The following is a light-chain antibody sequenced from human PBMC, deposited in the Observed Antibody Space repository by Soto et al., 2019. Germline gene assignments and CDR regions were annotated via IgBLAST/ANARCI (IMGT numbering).Light chain of an antibody. J-gene: IGLJ3*02. Sequence: QSVLTQPASVSGSPGQSITISCTGTSSDVGSYNLVSWYQQHPGKAPKLMIYEGSKRPSGVSNRFSGSKSGNTASLTISGLQAEDEADYYCQTWGAGIQVFGGGTKLTVL. CDR2: EGS. V-gene: IGLV2-23*01. CDR3: QTWGAGIQV. CDR1: SSDVGSYNL.